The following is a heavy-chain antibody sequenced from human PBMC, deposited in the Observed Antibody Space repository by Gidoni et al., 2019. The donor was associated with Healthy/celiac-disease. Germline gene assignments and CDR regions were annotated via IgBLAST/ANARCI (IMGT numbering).Heavy chain of an antibody. J-gene: IGHJ4*02. CDR1: GFPFSSYA. V-gene: IGHV3-23*01. Sequence: EVQLLESGGGLVQPGGSLRRSCADSGFPFSSYARGWVRQAQGKGLGWVSAISGSGGSTYYADSVKGRFTISRDNSKNTLYLQMNSLRAEDTAVYYCAKGRSSGWYSPSWWGQGTLVTVSS. D-gene: IGHD6-19*01. CDR2: ISGSGGST. CDR3: AKGRSSGWYSPSW.